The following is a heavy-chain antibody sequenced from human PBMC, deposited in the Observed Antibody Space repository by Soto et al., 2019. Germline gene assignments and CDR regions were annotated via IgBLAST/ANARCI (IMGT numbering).Heavy chain of an antibody. J-gene: IGHJ6*02. CDR1: GFTFHNYA. Sequence: EVQLLESGGCLVQPGGSLRLSCAASGFTFHNYAMSWVRQAPGKGLEWVSAISGRGGSAYYADSVKGRFTISRDNSKNTLYLQMNSLRAEDTAVYYCARFAGRFGELLSQFYQYGLDVWGQGTTVTVSS. CDR3: ARFAGRFGELLSQFYQYGLDV. V-gene: IGHV3-23*01. CDR2: ISGRGGSA. D-gene: IGHD3-10*01.